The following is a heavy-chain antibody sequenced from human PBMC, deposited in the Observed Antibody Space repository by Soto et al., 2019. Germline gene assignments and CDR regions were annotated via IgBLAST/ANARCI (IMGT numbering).Heavy chain of an antibody. V-gene: IGHV3-11*06. CDR2: ISSSSSYT. J-gene: IGHJ3*02. CDR3: ARDRLVAVAGSDAFDI. D-gene: IGHD6-19*01. Sequence: QVQLVESGGGLVKPGGSLRLSCAASGFTFSDYYMSWIRQAPGKGLEWVSYISSSSSYTNYADSVKGRFTISRDNAKNSLYLQMNSLRAEDTAVYYCARDRLVAVAGSDAFDIWGQGTMVTVSS. CDR1: GFTFSDYY.